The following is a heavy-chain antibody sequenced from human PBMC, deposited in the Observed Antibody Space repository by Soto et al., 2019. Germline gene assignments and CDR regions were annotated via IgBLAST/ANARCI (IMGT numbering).Heavy chain of an antibody. D-gene: IGHD3-10*01. CDR1: GGTFSSYT. CDR2: IIPILGIA. CDR3: AREEYYYGSGAFFDY. J-gene: IGHJ4*02. Sequence: VKVSCKASGGTFSSYTISWVRQAPGQGLEWMGRIIPILGIANYAQKFQGRVTITADKSTSTAYMELSSLRSEDTAVYYCAREEYYYGSGAFFDYWGQGTLVTVSS. V-gene: IGHV1-69*04.